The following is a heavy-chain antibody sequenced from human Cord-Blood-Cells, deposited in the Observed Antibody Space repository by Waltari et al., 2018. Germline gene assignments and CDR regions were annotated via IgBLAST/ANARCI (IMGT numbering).Heavy chain of an antibody. Sequence: QVQLQQWGAGLLKPSETLSLTCAVHGGSFSGYSWSWIRQPPGKGLEWMRELNHSGSTNYNPSLKSRVTISVDTSKNQFSLKMSSVTAADTAVYYCASGHYDILTGYYYGMDVWGQGTTVTVSS. J-gene: IGHJ6*02. CDR1: GGSFSGYS. CDR3: ASGHYDILTGYYYGMDV. CDR2: LNHSGST. D-gene: IGHD3-9*01. V-gene: IGHV4-34*01.